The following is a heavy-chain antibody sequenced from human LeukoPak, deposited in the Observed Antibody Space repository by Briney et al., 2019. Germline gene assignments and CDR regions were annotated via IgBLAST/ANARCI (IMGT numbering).Heavy chain of an antibody. Sequence: SETLSLTCTVSGGSINSYYWSWIRQPPGKGLEWIGYIYYSGSTNYNPSLKSRVTISVDTSKNQFSLKLSSVTAADTAVYYCARSSSWYWDWFDPWGQGTLVTVSS. CDR2: IYYSGST. V-gene: IGHV4-59*01. J-gene: IGHJ5*02. CDR3: ARSSSWYWDWFDP. CDR1: GGSINSYY. D-gene: IGHD6-13*01.